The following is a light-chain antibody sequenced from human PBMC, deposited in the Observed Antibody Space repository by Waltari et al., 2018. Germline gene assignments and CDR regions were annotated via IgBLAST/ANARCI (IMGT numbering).Light chain of an antibody. CDR3: QTGGFGIWV. V-gene: IGLV4-69*01. CDR2: VNSDGSH. CDR1: SGPRSDA. Sequence: QLLLTQSPSASASLGASVKLTCTLSSGPRSDAIAWPQQQPDKGPRYLMKVNSDGSHIKGDGIPDRFSGSSSGAERYLTISSLQSEDEADYYCQTGGFGIWVFGGGTKLTVL. J-gene: IGLJ3*02.